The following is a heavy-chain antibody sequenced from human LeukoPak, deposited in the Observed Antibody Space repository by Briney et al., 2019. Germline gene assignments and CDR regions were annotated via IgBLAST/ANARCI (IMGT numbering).Heavy chain of an antibody. J-gene: IGHJ4*02. D-gene: IGHD6-13*01. CDR3: AKGPRYSSSWYAPGY. V-gene: IGHV3-23*01. CDR2: ISGSGGST. CDR1: GFTFSSYA. Sequence: GGSLILSCAASGFTFSSYAMSWVRQAPGKGLEWVSAISGSGGSTYYADSVKGRFTISRDNSKNTLYLQMNSLRAEDTAVYYCAKGPRYSSSWYAPGYWGQGTLVTVSS.